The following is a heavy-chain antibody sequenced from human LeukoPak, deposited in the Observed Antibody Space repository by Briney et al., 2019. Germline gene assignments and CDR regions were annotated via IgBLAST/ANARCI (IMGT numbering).Heavy chain of an antibody. CDR3: AREGRDSSIFDP. CDR2: TYYSGST. Sequence: PSETLSLTCTVSGGSISSYYWSWIRQPPGKGLEWIGYTYYSGSTNYNPSLKSRVTISVDTSKNQFSLKLSSVTAADTAVYYCAREGRDSSIFDPWGQGTLVTVSS. CDR1: GGSISSYY. V-gene: IGHV4-59*01. J-gene: IGHJ5*02. D-gene: IGHD6-13*01.